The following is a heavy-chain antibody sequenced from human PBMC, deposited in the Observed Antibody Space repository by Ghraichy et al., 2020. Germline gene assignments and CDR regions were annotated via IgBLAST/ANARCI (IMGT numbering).Heavy chain of an antibody. Sequence: GESLNISCAASGFTFSSYGMHWVRQAPGKGLEWVAVISYDGSNKYYADSVKGRFTISRDNSKNTLYLQMNSLRAEDTAVYYCAKRIYPYSSDWSHFDYWGQGTLVTVSS. J-gene: IGHJ4*02. D-gene: IGHD6-19*01. CDR2: ISYDGSNK. V-gene: IGHV3-30*18. CDR1: GFTFSSYG. CDR3: AKRIYPYSSDWSHFDY.